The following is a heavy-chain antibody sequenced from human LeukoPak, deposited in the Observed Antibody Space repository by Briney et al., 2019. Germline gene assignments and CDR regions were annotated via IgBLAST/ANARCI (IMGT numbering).Heavy chain of an antibody. CDR1: GGSFSGYY. V-gene: IGHV4-34*01. D-gene: IGHD4-17*01. J-gene: IGHJ6*03. Sequence: SETLSLTCAVYGGSFSGYYWSWIRQPPGKGLEWIGEINHSGSPNYNRSLKSRVTISVDTSKKQFSLKLSSVTAADTAVYYCARRATVMGHYYSYMDVWDKGTTVTISS. CDR2: INHSGSP. CDR3: ARRATVMGHYYSYMDV.